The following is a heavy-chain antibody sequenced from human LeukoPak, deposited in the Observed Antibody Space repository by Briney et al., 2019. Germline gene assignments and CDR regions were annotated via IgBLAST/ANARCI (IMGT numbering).Heavy chain of an antibody. J-gene: IGHJ4*02. CDR2: IHQNGGTE. V-gene: IGHV3-7*03. D-gene: IGHD6-13*01. Sequence: GGSLRLSCAASGYTVSRYWMSWVRQAPGEGLEWVACIHQNGGTEYYVDSVKGRFAISRDNTKNSLYLQMSSLTVEDMAVYYCARDLSSRGAYWGQGTLVTVSS. CDR1: GYTVSRYW. CDR3: ARDLSSRGAY.